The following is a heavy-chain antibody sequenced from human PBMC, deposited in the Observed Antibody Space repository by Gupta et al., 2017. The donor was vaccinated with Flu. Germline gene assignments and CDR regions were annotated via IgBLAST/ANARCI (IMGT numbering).Heavy chain of an antibody. Sequence: QVHLQQCGAGLLKPSETMSLTCAGDGGSFSGYYWSWIRQPPGQGLGWIGEIRHTGITNYNPSLKSRVTISADTSKRQFSLKLTSVTAADTAVYYCAGYQLLYRFDPWGQGTLVTVSP. D-gene: IGHD3-16*02. CDR3: AGYQLLYRFDP. CDR1: GGSFSGYY. CDR2: IRHTGIT. V-gene: IGHV4-34*02. J-gene: IGHJ5*02.